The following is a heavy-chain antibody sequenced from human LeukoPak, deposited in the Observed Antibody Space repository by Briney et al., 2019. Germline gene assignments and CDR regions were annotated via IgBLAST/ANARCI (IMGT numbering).Heavy chain of an antibody. V-gene: IGHV3-23*01. Sequence: PGGSLRLSCAASGFIFSNYAMNWVRQAPGEGLEWVSCISGSGGNTYYADSVKGRFTISRDNSKNTLYLQMSSLRAGDTAIYYCAKEDWIVGPSTGDDAFDIWGRGTMVTVSS. J-gene: IGHJ3*02. CDR1: GFIFSNYA. CDR3: AKEDWIVGPSTGDDAFDI. D-gene: IGHD1-26*01. CDR2: ISGSGGNT.